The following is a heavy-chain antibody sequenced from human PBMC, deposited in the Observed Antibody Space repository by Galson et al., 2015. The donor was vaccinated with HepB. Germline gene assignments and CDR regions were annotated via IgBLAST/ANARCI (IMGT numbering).Heavy chain of an antibody. CDR1: GFTFSSYA. CDR2: ILDSGDTT. J-gene: IGHJ4*02. Sequence: SLRLSCAASGFTFSSYAMTWVRQAPGKGLEWVSTILDSGDTTHYAGSVKGRSTISRDNSKNTLYLQMNSLRTEDTAVYYCAIRGFMTYWGQGTLVTVSS. CDR3: AIRGFMTY. V-gene: IGHV3-23*01.